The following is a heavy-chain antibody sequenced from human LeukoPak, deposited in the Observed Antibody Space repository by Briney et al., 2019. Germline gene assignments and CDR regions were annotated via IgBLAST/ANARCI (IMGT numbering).Heavy chain of an antibody. V-gene: IGHV3-64*01. Sequence: PGGSLRLSCAVSGFTFNNYAMLWVRQAPGKGLEYVSGISNNGGNTYYANSVKGRFTISRDNSKNTLYLQMGSLRAEDMAVYYCARRSTRRFDSWGQGTLVTVSS. CDR2: ISNNGGNT. D-gene: IGHD5/OR15-5a*01. J-gene: IGHJ5*01. CDR1: GFTFNNYA. CDR3: ARRSTRRFDS.